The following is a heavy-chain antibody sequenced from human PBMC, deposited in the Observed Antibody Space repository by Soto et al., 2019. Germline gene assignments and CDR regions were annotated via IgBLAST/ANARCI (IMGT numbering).Heavy chain of an antibody. CDR3: ARAGGLGAVAADY. CDR1: GGSISSGGYS. Sequence: QLQLQESGSGLVKPSQTLSLTCAVSGGSISSGGYSWSWIRQPPGKGLEWIGYIYHSGSTYYNPSLKSRVTISIDRSKNQFSLKLSSVTAADTAVYYCARAGGLGAVAADYWGQGTLVTVSS. V-gene: IGHV4-30-2*01. CDR2: IYHSGST. J-gene: IGHJ4*02. D-gene: IGHD6-19*01.